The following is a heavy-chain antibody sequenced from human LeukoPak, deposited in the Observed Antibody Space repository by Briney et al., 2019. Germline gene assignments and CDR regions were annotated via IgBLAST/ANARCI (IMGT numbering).Heavy chain of an antibody. CDR2: ISGSGGST. V-gene: IGHV3-23*01. J-gene: IGHJ4*02. Sequence: GGSLRLSCAASGFTVSSNYMSWVRQAPGKGLEWVSAISGSGGSTYYADSVKGRFTISRDNSKNTLYLQMNSLRAEDTAVYYCAKDILVSYYFDYWGQGTLVTVSS. CDR3: AKDILVSYYFDY. D-gene: IGHD2-15*01. CDR1: GFTVSSNY.